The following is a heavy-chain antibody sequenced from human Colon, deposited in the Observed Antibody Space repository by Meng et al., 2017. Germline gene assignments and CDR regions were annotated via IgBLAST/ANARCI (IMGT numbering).Heavy chain of an antibody. Sequence: QVHLVQSGAEVRKPGASMKVSCKASGYSFIDYGISWVRQAPGQGLEWMGWVSVFNGVTNYAQKFRGRVTMTADTSTATAYMELRSLRSDDTAMYYCARDRQWLGSDYWGQGTLVTVSS. V-gene: IGHV1-18*01. D-gene: IGHD6-19*01. CDR2: VSVFNGVT. J-gene: IGHJ4*02. CDR3: ARDRQWLGSDY. CDR1: GYSFIDYG.